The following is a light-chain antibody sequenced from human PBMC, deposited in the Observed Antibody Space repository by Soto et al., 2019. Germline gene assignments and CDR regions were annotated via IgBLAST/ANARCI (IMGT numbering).Light chain of an antibody. CDR1: QSVSSSY. J-gene: IGKJ4*01. Sequence: EIVLTQSPGTLSLSPGERATLSCRASQSVSSSYLAWYQQKPGQAPRLLIYGASSRATGIPARFSGSGSETEFTLTISSLQSEDFAVYYCQQHISWPLTFGGGTKVEI. CDR2: GAS. CDR3: QQHISWPLT. V-gene: IGKV3-20*01.